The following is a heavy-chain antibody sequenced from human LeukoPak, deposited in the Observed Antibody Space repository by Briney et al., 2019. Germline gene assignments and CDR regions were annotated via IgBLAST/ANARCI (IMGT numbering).Heavy chain of an antibody. D-gene: IGHD1-14*01. J-gene: IGHJ4*02. CDR3: ARARPSPVYDY. CDR1: GGSISSYY. CDR2: IYYSGST. Sequence: SETLSLTCTVSGGSISSYYWSWIRQPPGKGLEWIGYIYYSGSTNYNPSLKSRVTISVDTSKNQFSLKLSSVTAADTAVYYCARARPSPVYDYWGQGTLVTVSS. V-gene: IGHV4-59*01.